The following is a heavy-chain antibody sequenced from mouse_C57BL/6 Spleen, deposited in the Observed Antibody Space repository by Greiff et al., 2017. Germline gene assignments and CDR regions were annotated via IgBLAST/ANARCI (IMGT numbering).Heavy chain of an antibody. CDR3: AKDRDYYAMDY. CDR1: GFTFSDYG. Sequence: EVQLQQSGGGLVKPGGSLKLSCAASGFTFSDYGMHWVRQAPEKGLEWVAYISSGSSTIYYADTVKGRFTISRDNAKNTLFLQMTSLRSEDTAMYYCAKDRDYYAMDYWGQGTSVTVSS. CDR2: ISSGSSTI. J-gene: IGHJ4*01. V-gene: IGHV5-17*01.